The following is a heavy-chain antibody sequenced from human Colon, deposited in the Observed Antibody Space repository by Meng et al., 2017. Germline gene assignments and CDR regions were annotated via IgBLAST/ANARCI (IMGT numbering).Heavy chain of an antibody. J-gene: IGHJ3*02. CDR2: IWSDGSNE. CDR1: GFSFSNYG. Sequence: GESLKISCAASGFSFSNYGMHWVRQAPGRGLKWVALIWSDGSNEYYADSVKGRFTISRDNSKNTLYLQMNSLRAEDTAVYYCARTGGDVFDIWGQGTMVTVSS. CDR3: ARTGGDVFDI. V-gene: IGHV3-33*01. D-gene: IGHD2-8*02.